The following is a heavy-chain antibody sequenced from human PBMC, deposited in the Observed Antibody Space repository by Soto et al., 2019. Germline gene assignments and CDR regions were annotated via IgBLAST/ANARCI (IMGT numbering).Heavy chain of an antibody. D-gene: IGHD6-13*01. J-gene: IGHJ5*02. CDR3: SKDSSVVAAGSGGWFDP. CDR1: GFSFSTYG. Sequence: GGSLRLSCAASGFSFSTYGMHWVRQAPGKGLEWVATISYDGGNKFYADSAKGRFTISRDNSKNTLYLQMNSLRANDTAVYYCSKDSSVVAAGSGGWFDPWGQGTLVTVSS. CDR2: ISYDGGNK. V-gene: IGHV3-30*18.